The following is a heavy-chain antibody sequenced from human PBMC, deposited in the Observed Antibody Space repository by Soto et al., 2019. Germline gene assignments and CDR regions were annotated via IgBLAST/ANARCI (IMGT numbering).Heavy chain of an antibody. J-gene: IGHJ6*02. CDR1: GYTFTSYG. CDR2: ISAYNGNT. V-gene: IGHV1-18*01. D-gene: IGHD1-26*01. CDR3: ARRGAKSSSYYYGMDV. Sequence: ASVKVSCKASGYTFTSYGISWVRQAPGQGLEWMGWISAYNGNTNYAQKLQGRVTMTTDTSTSTAYMELRSLRSDDTAVYYCARRGAKSSSYYYGMDVWGQGTTVTVSS.